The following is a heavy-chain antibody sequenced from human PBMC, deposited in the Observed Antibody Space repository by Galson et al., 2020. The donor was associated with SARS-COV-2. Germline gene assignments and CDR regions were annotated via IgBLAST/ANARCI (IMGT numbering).Heavy chain of an antibody. V-gene: IGHV4-39*07. Sequence: SETLSLTCNVSSGSISSSRYYWGWIRQPPGRGLEWIGSVSYSGTTYYKPSLKSRVTVSVDTSKNQFSLRLNSVTAADTAVYYCAREAGNIWYFDYWAQGTLVTVSS. CDR3: AREAGNIWYFDY. D-gene: IGHD6-25*01. CDR2: VSYSGTT. CDR1: SGSISSSRYY. J-gene: IGHJ4*02.